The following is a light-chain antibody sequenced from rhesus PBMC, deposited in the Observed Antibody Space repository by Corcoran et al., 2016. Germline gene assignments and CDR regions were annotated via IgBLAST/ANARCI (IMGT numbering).Light chain of an antibody. J-gene: IGKJ4*01. Sequence: DIQMTQSPSSLSASVGDRVTITCQASQSLNNFLNWYQQKPGKVPKLLIYRASPLKSEIPYRFSGIGSGTDFTLTISSLQPEAFAAYYCQPGYPYPLTFGGGTKVELK. CDR3: QPGYPYPLT. V-gene: IGKV1S9*01. CDR1: QSLNNF. CDR2: RAS.